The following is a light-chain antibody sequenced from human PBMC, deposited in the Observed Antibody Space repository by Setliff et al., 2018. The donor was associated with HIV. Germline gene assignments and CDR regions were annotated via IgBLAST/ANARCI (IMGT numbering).Light chain of an antibody. CDR3: CSYAGTYTSLFV. J-gene: IGLJ1*01. CDR1: SSNIGSNT. V-gene: IGLV1-44*01. Sequence: QSALTQPPSASGTPGQRINISCSGSSSNIGSNTVNWYQHLPGTAPELLIYSQNQRPSGVPDRFSGSKSGTSASLAISGLQSEDEAEYYCCSYAGTYTSLFVFGTGTKVTVL. CDR2: SQN.